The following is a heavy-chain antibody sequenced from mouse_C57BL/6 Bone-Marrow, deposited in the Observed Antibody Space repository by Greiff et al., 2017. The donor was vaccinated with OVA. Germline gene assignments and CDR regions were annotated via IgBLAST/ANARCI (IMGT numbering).Heavy chain of an antibody. CDR2: IDPSDSYT. V-gene: IGHV1-59*01. D-gene: IGHD2-1*01. CDR3: ARDGNPCFDV. Sequence: VQLQQPGAELVRPGTSVKLSCKASGYTFTSYWMHWVKQRPGQGLEWIGVIDPSDSYTNYNQKFKGKATLTVDTSSSTAYMQLSSLTSEDSAVYYCARDGNPCFDVWGTGTTVTVSS. CDR1: GYTFTSYW. J-gene: IGHJ1*03.